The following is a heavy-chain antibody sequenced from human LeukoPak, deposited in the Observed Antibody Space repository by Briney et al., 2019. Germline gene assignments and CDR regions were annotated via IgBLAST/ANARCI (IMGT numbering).Heavy chain of an antibody. CDR2: IYSGGST. CDR1: GVTVSSNY. D-gene: IGHD2-2*02. Sequence: PGGSLRLSCAASGVTVSSNYMSGVRRAPGKGLEWVSVIYSGGSTYYADSVKGRFTISRDNSKNTLYLQMNSLRAEDTAVYYCARGLSEVVPAAIRDAWGYWGQGTLVTVSS. CDR3: ARGLSEVVPAAIRDAWGY. J-gene: IGHJ4*02. V-gene: IGHV3-53*01.